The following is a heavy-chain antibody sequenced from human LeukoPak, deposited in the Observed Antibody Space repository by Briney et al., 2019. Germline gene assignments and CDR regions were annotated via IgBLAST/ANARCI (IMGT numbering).Heavy chain of an antibody. V-gene: IGHV1-69*13. J-gene: IGHJ6*03. CDR3: ATDYDITLMDV. CDR1: VHIFSRYS. Sequence: SVEVSCKSSVHIFSRYSIRWVRHASGKGLVCVGGILPIFGQANYAQKFQGRVTITADESTSKAYIEVSSLRSEDTAVYYYATDYDITLMDVWGKGTTLTVSS. D-gene: IGHD3-9*01. CDR2: ILPIFGQA.